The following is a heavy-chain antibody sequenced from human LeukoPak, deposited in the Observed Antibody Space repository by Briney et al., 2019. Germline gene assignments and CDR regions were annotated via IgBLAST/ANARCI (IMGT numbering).Heavy chain of an antibody. CDR3: ARDFCNH. J-gene: IGHJ5*02. CDR2: IWYDGNNK. V-gene: IGHV3-33*01. CDR1: VSTFSNYG. D-gene: IGHD3-3*01. Sequence: GGSLRLSCAASVSTFSNYGKHRLRQAPGKGLEWVALIWYDGNNKYYADSVKGRFTVSRDNSKNTLYLQMNSLRAEDTAVYYCARDFCNHWGQGTLVTVSS.